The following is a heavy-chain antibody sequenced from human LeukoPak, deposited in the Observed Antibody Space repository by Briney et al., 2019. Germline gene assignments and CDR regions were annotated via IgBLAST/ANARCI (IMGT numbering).Heavy chain of an antibody. CDR1: GGTFSSYA. V-gene: IGHV1-69*13. D-gene: IGHD1-26*01. CDR3: ARGPTTTRSHFDY. Sequence: SVNVSCKASGGTFSSYAISWVRQAPGQGLEWMGGIIPIFATANYAQKFQGRVTITADESTSTAYMELSSLRSEDTAVYYCARGPTTTRSHFDYWGQGTLVTVSS. CDR2: IIPIFATA. J-gene: IGHJ4*02.